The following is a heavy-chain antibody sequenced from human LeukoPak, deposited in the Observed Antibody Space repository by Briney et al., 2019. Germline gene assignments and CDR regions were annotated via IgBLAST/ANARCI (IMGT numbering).Heavy chain of an antibody. Sequence: GGSLRLSCAASGFTFSTYAMSWVRQAPGKGLEWVSAISGSGGSTYYADSVKGRFTISRDNSKNTLYLQMNSLRAEDTAVYYCAKDYRIVGATTPPEYFQHWGQGTLATVSS. CDR3: AKDYRIVGATTPPEYFQH. V-gene: IGHV3-23*01. CDR2: ISGSGGST. D-gene: IGHD1-26*01. J-gene: IGHJ1*01. CDR1: GFTFSTYA.